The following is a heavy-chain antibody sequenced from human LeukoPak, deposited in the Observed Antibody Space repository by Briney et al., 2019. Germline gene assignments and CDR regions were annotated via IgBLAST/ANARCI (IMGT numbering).Heavy chain of an antibody. Sequence: SETLSLTCTVSGGSISSYYWSWIRQPPGKGLEYIGYTYYSGSTNYNPSLKSRVTISVNTSKNQFSLKLSSVTAADTAVYYCTRGGRIAATGPGGYWGQGTPVTVSS. V-gene: IGHV4-59*01. CDR1: GGSISSYY. CDR3: TRGGRIAATGPGGY. J-gene: IGHJ4*02. D-gene: IGHD6-13*01. CDR2: TYYSGST.